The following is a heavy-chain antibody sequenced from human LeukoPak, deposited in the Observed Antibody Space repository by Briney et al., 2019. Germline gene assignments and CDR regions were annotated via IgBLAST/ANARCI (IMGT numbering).Heavy chain of an antibody. CDR3: ASAAKMDV. CDR1: GFTFSSYE. Sequence: PGGSLRLSCAASGFTFSSYEMNWVRQAPGKGLEWVSHISSSGGTIYYTDSVKGRFTISRDNANNSLYLQMNSLRAEDTAVYYCASAAKMDVWGQGTTVTVSS. V-gene: IGHV3-48*03. CDR2: ISSSGGTI. J-gene: IGHJ6*02.